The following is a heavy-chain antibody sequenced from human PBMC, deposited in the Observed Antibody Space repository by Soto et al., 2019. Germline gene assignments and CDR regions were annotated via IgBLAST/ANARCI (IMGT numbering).Heavy chain of an antibody. CDR1: GFTFSSYA. D-gene: IGHD4-17*01. J-gene: IGHJ4*02. CDR2: ISGSGGST. CDR3: AKDPSDHYGDYVGHVY. Sequence: EVQLLESGGGLVQPGGSLRLSCAASGFTFSSYAMSWVRQAPGKGLEWVSAISGSGGSTYYADSVKGRFTISRDNSKNTLYLQMNSLRAEDTAVYYCAKDPSDHYGDYVGHVYWGQGTLVTVSS. V-gene: IGHV3-23*01.